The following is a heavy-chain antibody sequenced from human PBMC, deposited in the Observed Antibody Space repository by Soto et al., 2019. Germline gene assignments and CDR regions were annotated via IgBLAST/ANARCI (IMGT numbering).Heavy chain of an antibody. CDR2: FDPEDGET. CDR1: GYTLTELS. V-gene: IGHV1-24*01. Sequence: VASVKVSCKVSGYTLTELSMHWVRQAPGKGLEWMGGFDPEDGETIYAQKFQGRVTMTEDTSTDTAYMELSSLRSEDTAVYYCATGADYYDSTYFDYWGQGTLVTVSS. J-gene: IGHJ4*02. CDR3: ATGADYYDSTYFDY. D-gene: IGHD3-22*01.